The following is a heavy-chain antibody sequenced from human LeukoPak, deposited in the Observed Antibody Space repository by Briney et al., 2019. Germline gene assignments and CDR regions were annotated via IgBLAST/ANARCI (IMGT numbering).Heavy chain of an antibody. D-gene: IGHD2-2*01. V-gene: IGHV1-2*02. CDR2: INTNSGGT. CDR1: GYTFTGYY. Sequence: ASVKVSCKASGYTFTGYYMHWERQAPGQGLEWMGWINTNSGGTNYAQKFQGRVTMTRDTSISTAYMELSRLSSHDTAVYYCASFSRYQLPYYMDVSVDGTKVTVSS. CDR3: ASFSRYQLPYYMDV. J-gene: IGHJ6*03.